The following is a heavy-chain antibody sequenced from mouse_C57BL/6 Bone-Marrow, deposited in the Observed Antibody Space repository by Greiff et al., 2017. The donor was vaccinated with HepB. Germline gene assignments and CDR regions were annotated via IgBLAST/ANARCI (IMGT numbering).Heavy chain of an antibody. Sequence: EVKLMESGGGLVQPGESLKLSCESNEYEFPSHDMSWVRKTPEKRLELVAAINSDGGSTYYPDTMERRFIISRDNTKKTLYLQMSSLRSEDTALYYCSRPKSYYYYAMDYWGQGTSVTVSS. CDR2: INSDGGST. D-gene: IGHD1-1*01. CDR3: SRPKSYYYYAMDY. J-gene: IGHJ4*01. CDR1: EYEFPSHD. V-gene: IGHV5-2*01.